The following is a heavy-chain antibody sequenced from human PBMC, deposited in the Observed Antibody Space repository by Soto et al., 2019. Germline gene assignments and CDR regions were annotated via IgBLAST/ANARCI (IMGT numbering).Heavy chain of an antibody. CDR3: ARDGQWELLQY. V-gene: IGHV3-48*03. Sequence: EVQLVESGGGLVQPGGSLRLSCAASGFTFSSYEMNWVRQVPGKGLEWVSYISSSGSTIYYADSVKGRFTISGDNAKNSLYLQMNSLRAEDTAVYYCARDGQWELLQYWGQGTLVTVSS. CDR1: GFTFSSYE. J-gene: IGHJ4*02. CDR2: ISSSGSTI. D-gene: IGHD1-26*01.